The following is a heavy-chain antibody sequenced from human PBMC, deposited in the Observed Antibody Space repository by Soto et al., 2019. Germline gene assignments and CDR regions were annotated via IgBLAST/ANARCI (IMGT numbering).Heavy chain of an antibody. D-gene: IGHD3-22*01. CDR2: ISAYNGNT. V-gene: IGHV1-18*01. Sequence: ASVKVSCKASGYTFTSYGISWVRQAPGQGLEWMGWISAYNGNTNYAQKLQGRVTMTTDTSTSTAYMELRSLRSDNTAVYYCARDNYYPESVDVWGQGTTVTVSS. CDR1: GYTFTSYG. CDR3: ARDNYYPESVDV. J-gene: IGHJ6*02.